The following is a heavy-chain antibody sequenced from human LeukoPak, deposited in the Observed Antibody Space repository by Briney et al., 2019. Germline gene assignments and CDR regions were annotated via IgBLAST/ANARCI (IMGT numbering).Heavy chain of an antibody. D-gene: IGHD1-26*01. J-gene: IGHJ4*02. Sequence: GGSLRLSCAASAFSVRNYYMSWVRQAPGKGLEWVSVIYSGGSTYYADSVKGRFTISRDNSKNTLYLQMNSLRAEDTAVYHCARAGGSYYVREYYFDYWGQGTLVTVSS. CDR3: ARAGGSYYVREYYFDY. V-gene: IGHV3-66*01. CDR1: AFSVRNYY. CDR2: IYSGGST.